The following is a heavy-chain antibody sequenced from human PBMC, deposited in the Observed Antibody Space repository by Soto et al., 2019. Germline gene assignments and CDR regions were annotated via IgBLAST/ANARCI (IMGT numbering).Heavy chain of an antibody. Sequence: GGSLRLSCAASGFTFSSYSMNWVRQAPGKGLEWVSSISSSSSYIYYADSVKGRFTISRDNAKNSLYLQMNSLRAEDTAVYYCARELLEWFYIDVWGKGTTVTVSS. CDR2: ISSSSSYI. V-gene: IGHV3-21*01. D-gene: IGHD3-3*01. CDR3: ARELLEWFYIDV. CDR1: GFTFSSYS. J-gene: IGHJ6*03.